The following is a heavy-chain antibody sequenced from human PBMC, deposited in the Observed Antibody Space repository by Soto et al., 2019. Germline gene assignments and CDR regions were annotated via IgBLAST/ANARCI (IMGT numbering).Heavy chain of an antibody. D-gene: IGHD3-22*01. J-gene: IGHJ4*02. CDR3: VRASQGYYDSGGYHYYFDQ. CDR1: VFSFRKYA. Sequence: SLRLSWSASVFSFRKYAMIWFRQAPRKRCQWVSAISGRGERTYSSDSVKGWFTFSRDNSKNTLYLQMNSLSAEDRAVYFCVRASQGYYDSGGYHYYFDQYGQGTLVSVSS. CDR2: ISGRGERT. V-gene: IGHV3-23*01.